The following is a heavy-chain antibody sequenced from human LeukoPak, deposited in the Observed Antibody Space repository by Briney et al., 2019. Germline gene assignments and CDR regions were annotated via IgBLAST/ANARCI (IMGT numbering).Heavy chain of an antibody. Sequence: GXXLRLSCAASGFTFSSYWMHWVRQAPGKGLVWVSRINSDGSSTNYADSMKGRFTISRDNAKNTLYLQMNSLRAEDTAVYYCARAYYDFWSGYSPDGYWGQGTLVTVSS. D-gene: IGHD3-3*01. J-gene: IGHJ4*02. CDR3: ARAYYDFWSGYSPDGY. V-gene: IGHV3-74*01. CDR1: GFTFSSYW. CDR2: INSDGSST.